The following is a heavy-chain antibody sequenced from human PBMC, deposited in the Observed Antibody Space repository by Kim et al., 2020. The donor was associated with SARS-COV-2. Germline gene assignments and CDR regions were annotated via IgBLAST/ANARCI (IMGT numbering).Heavy chain of an antibody. V-gene: IGHV1-69*01. CDR3: AREGYSSSSQIDY. D-gene: IGHD6-6*01. J-gene: IGHJ4*02. Sequence: YAQKFQGRVTITADESTSTAYMELSSLRSEDTAVYYWAREGYSSSSQIDYWGQGTLVTVSS.